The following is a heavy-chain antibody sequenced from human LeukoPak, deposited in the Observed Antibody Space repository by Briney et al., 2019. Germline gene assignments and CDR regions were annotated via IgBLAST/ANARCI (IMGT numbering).Heavy chain of an antibody. D-gene: IGHD6-19*01. Sequence: GGSLRLSCAASGFTVSSNYMSWVRQAPGKGPEWVSVIYSGGSTYYADSVKGRFTISRDNSKNTVHFQMNSPRPEDTAVYYCARDSGVPLRSGWYEGDYFDYWGQGTLVTVSS. J-gene: IGHJ4*02. CDR2: IYSGGST. CDR3: ARDSGVPLRSGWYEGDYFDY. CDR1: GFTVSSNY. V-gene: IGHV3-66*02.